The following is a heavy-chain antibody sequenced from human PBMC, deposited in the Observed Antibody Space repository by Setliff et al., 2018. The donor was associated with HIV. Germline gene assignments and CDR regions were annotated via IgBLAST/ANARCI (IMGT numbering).Heavy chain of an antibody. D-gene: IGHD6-6*01. CDR1: GYTFTTFR. V-gene: IGHV1-18*01. J-gene: IGHJ3*02. Sequence: ASVKVSCKASGYTFTTFRINWVRQAPGQGLEWMGWITPFNGRTNYAQRFQGRVTMTTDLSTSTAHMELRSLRSDDTAVYYCARDPTYISSWPGHAFDIWGQGTMVTVSS. CDR3: ARDPTYISSWPGHAFDI. CDR2: ITPFNGRT.